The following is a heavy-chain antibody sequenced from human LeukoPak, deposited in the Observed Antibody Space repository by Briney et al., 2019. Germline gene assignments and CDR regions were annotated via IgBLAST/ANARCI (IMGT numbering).Heavy chain of an antibody. V-gene: IGHV5-51*01. CDR1: GYSFTSYW. CDR2: IYPGDSDT. CDR3: ARLGDFWSGYSYYYGMDV. Sequence: GESLQISCKGSGYSFTSYWIGWVRQMPGKGLEWMGIIYPGDSDTRYSPSFQGQVTISADKSISTAYLQWSSLKASDTAMYYCARLGDFWSGYSYYYGMDVWGQGTTVTVSS. J-gene: IGHJ6*02. D-gene: IGHD3-3*01.